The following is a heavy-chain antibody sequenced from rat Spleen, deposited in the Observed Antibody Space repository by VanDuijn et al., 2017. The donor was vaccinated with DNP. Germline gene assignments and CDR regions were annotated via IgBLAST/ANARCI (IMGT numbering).Heavy chain of an antibody. J-gene: IGHJ3*01. V-gene: IGHV5-25*01. CDR3: ARHDYGIRDWFAY. CDR1: GFTFSNYY. Sequence: EVQLVESGGGLVQPGRSLKLSCAASGFTFSNYYMAWVRQAPKKGLEWVATISTSGSRIYYPDSVKGRFTISRDNAKSSLYLQMNSLKSEDTATYYCARHDYGIRDWFAYWGQGTLVTVSS. D-gene: IGHD1-11*01. CDR2: ISTSGSRI.